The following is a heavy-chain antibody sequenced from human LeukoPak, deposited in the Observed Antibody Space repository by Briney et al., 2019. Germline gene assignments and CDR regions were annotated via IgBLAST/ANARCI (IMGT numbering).Heavy chain of an antibody. CDR3: TEQLNPYYYYGMDV. CDR2: MKPNSGGT. Sequence: ASVKVSCKASGDTFSDYYMHWVRQAPGQGLEWMGWMKPNSGGTNYAQKFQGRVTMTRDTSITTAYMGLSSLRSDDTAVYYCTEQLNPYYYYGMDVWGQGTAVTVSS. D-gene: IGHD6-13*01. V-gene: IGHV1-2*02. CDR1: GDTFSDYY. J-gene: IGHJ6*02.